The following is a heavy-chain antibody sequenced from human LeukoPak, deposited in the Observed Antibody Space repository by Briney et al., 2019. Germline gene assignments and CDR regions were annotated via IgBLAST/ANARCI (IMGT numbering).Heavy chain of an antibody. CDR2: IRYDGNNK. CDR3: AKLISPYDY. V-gene: IGHV3-30*02. Sequence: GGSLRLSCAASGFTFSSYGMHWVRQAPGKGLEGVAFIRYDGNNKYYADSVKGRFTISRDNSKNTLYLQMNSLRAEDTAVYYCAKLISPYDYWGQGTLVLVSS. J-gene: IGHJ4*02. CDR1: GFTFSSYG.